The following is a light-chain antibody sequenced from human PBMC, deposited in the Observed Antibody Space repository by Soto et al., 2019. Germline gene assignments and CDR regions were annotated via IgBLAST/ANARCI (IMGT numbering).Light chain of an antibody. Sequence: QAVVTQEPSVTVSPGGTVTLTCASNTGAVTSGFYPNWFQQKPGQAPRALIYGTNNKHSWTPARFSGSLLGGKAALTLSGVQPEDEAEYYCLLYYGDAQGVFGGGTKVTVL. CDR1: TGAVTSGFY. V-gene: IGLV7-43*01. CDR3: LLYYGDAQGV. CDR2: GTN. J-gene: IGLJ3*02.